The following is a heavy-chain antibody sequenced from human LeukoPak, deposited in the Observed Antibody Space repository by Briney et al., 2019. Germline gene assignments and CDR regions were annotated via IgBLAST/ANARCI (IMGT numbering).Heavy chain of an antibody. CDR1: GYTFTSYG. CDR2: ISAYNGNT. Sequence: WASVKVSCKASGYTFTSYGISWVRQAPGQGLEWMGWISAYNGNTNYARKLQGRVTMTTDTSTSTAYMELRSLRSDDTAVYYCARVTDYDFWSGYYQPQYYFDYWGQGTLVTVPS. CDR3: ARVTDYDFWSGYYQPQYYFDY. J-gene: IGHJ4*02. V-gene: IGHV1-18*01. D-gene: IGHD3-3*01.